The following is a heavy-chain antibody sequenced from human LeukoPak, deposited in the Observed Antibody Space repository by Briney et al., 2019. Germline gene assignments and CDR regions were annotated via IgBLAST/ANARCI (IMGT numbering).Heavy chain of an antibody. CDR2: ISYDGSNK. V-gene: IGHV3-30*18. CDR1: GFTFSSYG. J-gene: IGHJ3*02. D-gene: IGHD3-9*01. Sequence: PGGSLRLSCAASGFTFSSYGMHWVRQAPGKGLEWVAVISYDGSNKYYADSVKGRFTISRDNSKNTLYLQMNSLRAEDTAVYYCAKGGDILTGGQDAFDIWGQGTMVTVSS. CDR3: AKGGDILTGGQDAFDI.